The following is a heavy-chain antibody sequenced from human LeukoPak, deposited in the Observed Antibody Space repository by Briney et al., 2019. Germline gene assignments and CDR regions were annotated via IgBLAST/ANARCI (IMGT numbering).Heavy chain of an antibody. CDR3: ARGRPSDY. J-gene: IGHJ4*02. V-gene: IGHV1-18*01. CDR2: ISAYNGDT. Sequence: GALVKVSCETSGYTFSDFGMSWVRQAPGQGLEWMGWISAYNGDTNYAHNLQGRVTMTTDTSTSTAYMELRSLRSDDTAVYYCARGRPSDYWGQGTLVTVSS. CDR1: GYTFSDFG.